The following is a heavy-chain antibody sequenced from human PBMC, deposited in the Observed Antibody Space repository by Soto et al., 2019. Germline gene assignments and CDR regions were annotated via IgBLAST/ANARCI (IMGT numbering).Heavy chain of an antibody. CDR2: IYWDGDK. Sequence: QINLIESGPTLVKPTQTLTLTCTFSGFSLSTSGAAVGWVRQPPGRALEWLALIYWDGDKRYNASLGNRLTINTDPSMNPVVLTLTNVDPADTATYYCAHRATMTIFGLIIDTGIWFDPWGQGTRVIVSS. V-gene: IGHV2-5*02. J-gene: IGHJ5*02. CDR1: GFSLSTSGAA. CDR3: AHRATMTIFGLIIDTGIWFDP. D-gene: IGHD3-3*01.